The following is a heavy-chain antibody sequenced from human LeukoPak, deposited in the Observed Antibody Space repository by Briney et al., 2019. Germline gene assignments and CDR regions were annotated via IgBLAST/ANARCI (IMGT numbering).Heavy chain of an antibody. V-gene: IGHV3-23*01. CDR2: FTGGGGGA. D-gene: IGHD6-19*01. J-gene: IGHJ6*03. Sequence: GGSLRLSCEASGFIFINYAMTWVRQAPGKGPEWVSGFTGGGGGAYYADSVRGRFTISRDNSMNTLSLHMNSLRAEDTAIYYCARGHNSGSYYYMDVWGKGTTVTVSS. CDR3: ARGHNSGSYYYMDV. CDR1: GFIFINYA.